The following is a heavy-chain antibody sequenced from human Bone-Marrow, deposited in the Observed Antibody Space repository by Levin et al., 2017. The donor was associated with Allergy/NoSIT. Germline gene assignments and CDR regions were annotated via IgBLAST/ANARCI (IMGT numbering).Heavy chain of an antibody. D-gene: IGHD2-15*01. CDR1: GFTFGSYA. Sequence: ETLSLTCAASGFTFGSYAMSWVRQAPGKGLEWVSAISASSSGNTHYVDSVKGRFSISRDNSKNTLYLEMNSLRAEDTAVYYCAKRGCSGGTCYSGLGAFDIWGQGTMVTVSS. V-gene: IGHV3-23*01. CDR3: AKRGCSGGTCYSGLGAFDI. J-gene: IGHJ3*02. CDR2: ISASSSGNT.